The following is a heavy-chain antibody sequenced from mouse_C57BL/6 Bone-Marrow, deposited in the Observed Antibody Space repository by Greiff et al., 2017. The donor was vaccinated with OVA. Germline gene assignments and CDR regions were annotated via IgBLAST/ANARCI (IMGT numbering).Heavy chain of an antibody. Sequence: VQLQESGAELARPGASVKLSCKASGYTFTSYGISWVKQRTGQGLEWIGEIYPRSGNTYYNEKFKGKATLTADKSSSTAYMELRSLTSEDPAVYFCARSPGTGYWYFDVWGTGTTVTVSS. V-gene: IGHV1-81*01. CDR2: IYPRSGNT. CDR1: GYTFTSYG. D-gene: IGHD4-1*01. CDR3: ARSPGTGYWYFDV. J-gene: IGHJ1*03.